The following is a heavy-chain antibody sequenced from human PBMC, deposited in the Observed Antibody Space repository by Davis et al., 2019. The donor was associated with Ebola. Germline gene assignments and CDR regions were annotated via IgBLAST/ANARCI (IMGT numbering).Heavy chain of an antibody. Sequence: PGGSLRLSCAASGFTFSSYAMHWVRQAPGKGLEWVAVISYDGSNKYYADSVKGRFTISRENAKNSLYLQMNSLRAGDTAVYYCATTSRGSGWHFDYWGQGTLVTVSS. CDR1: GFTFSSYA. CDR2: ISYDGSNK. D-gene: IGHD6-19*01. J-gene: IGHJ4*02. V-gene: IGHV3-30*14. CDR3: ATTSRGSGWHFDY.